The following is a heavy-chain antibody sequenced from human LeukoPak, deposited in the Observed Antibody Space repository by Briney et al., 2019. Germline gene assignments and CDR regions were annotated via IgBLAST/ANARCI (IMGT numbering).Heavy chain of an antibody. CDR1: GFTFTRDW. J-gene: IGHJ4*02. D-gene: IGHD2-2*01. Sequence: GGSLRLSCTASGFTFTRDWMSWVRQAPGKGLEWVANIKQDGSQKYYVDSVKGRFTIARDNAKNSLYLQMSSLRAEDTALYYCARDGLPAALNFWGQGTLVTVSS. CDR2: IKQDGSQK. CDR3: ARDGLPAALNF. V-gene: IGHV3-7*01.